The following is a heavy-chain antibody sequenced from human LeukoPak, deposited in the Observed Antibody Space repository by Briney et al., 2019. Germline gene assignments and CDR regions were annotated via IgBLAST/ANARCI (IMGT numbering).Heavy chain of an antibody. CDR2: IYSGGST. Sequence: GGSLRLSCAGSGFTFSDYEMNWVRQAPGKGLEWVSVIYSGGSTYYADSVKGRFTISRDNSKNTVYLQMNSLRAEDTAVYYCARDETNYYDSSGYYPHFDHWGQGTLVTVSS. V-gene: IGHV3-66*01. CDR3: ARDETNYYDSSGYYPHFDH. J-gene: IGHJ4*02. D-gene: IGHD3-22*01. CDR1: GFTFSDYE.